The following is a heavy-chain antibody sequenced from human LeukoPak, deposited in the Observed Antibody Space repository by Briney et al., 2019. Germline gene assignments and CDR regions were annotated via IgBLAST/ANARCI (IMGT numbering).Heavy chain of an antibody. CDR2: ISGSGGST. CDR3: AKEGDIVVVPAAMAFDY. CDR1: GFTFSSYA. V-gene: IGHV3-23*01. Sequence: PGGSLRLSCAASGFTFSSYAMSWVRQAPGKGLEWVSAISGSGGSTYYADSVKGRFTISRDNSKNTLYLQMNSLRAEDTAVYYCAKEGDIVVVPAAMAFDYWGQGTLVTVSS. D-gene: IGHD2-2*01. J-gene: IGHJ4*02.